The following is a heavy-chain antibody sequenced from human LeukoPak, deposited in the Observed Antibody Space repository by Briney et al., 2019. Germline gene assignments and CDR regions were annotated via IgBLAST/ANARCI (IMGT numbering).Heavy chain of an antibody. CDR2: IYYTGNT. V-gene: IGHV4-39*07. CDR3: ARDRYYYDSSGYDPYFDY. Sequence: SETLSLTCSVSGDSITGYYWGWIRQPPGKGLEWIGNIYYTGNTYYNSSLKSRVTISLDTSKNQFSLKVISMTAADTAAYYCARDRYYYDSSGYDPYFDYWGQGTLVTVSS. D-gene: IGHD3-22*01. J-gene: IGHJ4*02. CDR1: GDSITGYY.